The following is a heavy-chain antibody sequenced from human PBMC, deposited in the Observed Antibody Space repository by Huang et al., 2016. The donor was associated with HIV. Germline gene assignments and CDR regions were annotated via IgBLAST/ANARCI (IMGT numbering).Heavy chain of an antibody. D-gene: IGHD4-17*01. CDR2: IKSKTDGGTT. V-gene: IGHV3-15*01. J-gene: IGHJ3*02. CDR1: GFTFSNAW. Sequence: ASGFTFSNAWMSWVRQAPGKGLEWVGRIKSKTDGGTTDYVAPVKGRFTISRDDSKNTLYLQMNTLKTEDTAVYYCTTDRDYGDYVADAFDIWGQGTMVTVSS. CDR3: TTDRDYGDYVADAFDI.